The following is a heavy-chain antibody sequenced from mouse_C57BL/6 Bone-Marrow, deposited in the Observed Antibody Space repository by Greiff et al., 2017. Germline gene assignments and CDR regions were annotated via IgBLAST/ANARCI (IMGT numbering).Heavy chain of an antibody. D-gene: IGHD4-1*01. V-gene: IGHV10-1*01. CDR2: IRSKSNNYAT. J-gene: IGHJ3*01. CDR3: VRQTGTAWFAY. CDR1: GFSFNTYA. Sequence: EVKLVESGGGLVQPKGSLKLSCAASGFSFNTYAMNWVRQAPGTGLEWVARIRSKSNNYATYYADSVKDRFTISRDDSESMLYLQMNNLKTEDTAMYYCVRQTGTAWFAYWGQGTLVTVSA.